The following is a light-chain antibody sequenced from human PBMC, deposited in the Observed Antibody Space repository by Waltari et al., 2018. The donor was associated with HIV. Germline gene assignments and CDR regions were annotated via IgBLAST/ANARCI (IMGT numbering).Light chain of an antibody. Sequence: QSALTQPHSVSGSPGQSLTISCTGTSSYVDTFVSWYQQHPGKAPQVIIYNVNNRPSVVPDRFSGSKSGNTAFLTISGLQADDEAEYHCCSHAGNFIFAFGTGTKVTVL. CDR2: NVN. V-gene: IGLV2-11*01. CDR1: SSYVDTF. CDR3: CSHAGNFIFA. J-gene: IGLJ1*01.